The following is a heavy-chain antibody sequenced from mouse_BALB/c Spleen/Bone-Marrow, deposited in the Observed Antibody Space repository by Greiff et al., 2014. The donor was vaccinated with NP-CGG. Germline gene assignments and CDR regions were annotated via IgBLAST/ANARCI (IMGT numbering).Heavy chain of an antibody. V-gene: IGHV1-4*01. Sequence: VMLVESGAELARPGASVKMSCMASGYTFTYYTMYWVKQRPGQGLEWIGYINPNSDYTNYNQKFKDKATLTADKSSSTAYMQLSSLTSEDSAVYYCAREVYGSWFAYWGQGTLVTVSA. CDR2: INPNSDYT. CDR1: GYTFTYYT. D-gene: IGHD2-2*01. J-gene: IGHJ3*01. CDR3: AREVYGSWFAY.